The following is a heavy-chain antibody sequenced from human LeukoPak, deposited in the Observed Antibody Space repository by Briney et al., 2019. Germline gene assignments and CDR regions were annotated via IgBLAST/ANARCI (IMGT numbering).Heavy chain of an antibody. J-gene: IGHJ4*02. D-gene: IGHD6-19*01. Sequence: SETLSLTCTVSGDSISGYYWSWIRQPPGKGLEWIGYIYDSGNTRYNPSLKSRVTISVDTSKNQFSLKLSSVTAADTAVYYCARDSSGWYLDYWGQGTLVTVSS. V-gene: IGHV4-59*01. CDR1: GDSISGYY. CDR3: ARDSSGWYLDY. CDR2: IYDSGNT.